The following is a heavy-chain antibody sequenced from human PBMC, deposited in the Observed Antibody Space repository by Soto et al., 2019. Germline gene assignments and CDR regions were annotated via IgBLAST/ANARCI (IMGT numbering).Heavy chain of an antibody. D-gene: IGHD6-19*01. V-gene: IGHV1-69*13. CDR3: ARDTTSSGWFDY. CDR2: IIPIFGTA. J-gene: IGHJ4*02. CDR1: GGTFSSYA. Sequence: ASVKVSCRASGGTFSSYAISWVRQAPGQGLEWMGGIIPIFGTANYAQKFQGRVTITADESTSTAYMELSSLRSEDTAVYYCARDTTSSGWFDYFGQGTLVPVYS.